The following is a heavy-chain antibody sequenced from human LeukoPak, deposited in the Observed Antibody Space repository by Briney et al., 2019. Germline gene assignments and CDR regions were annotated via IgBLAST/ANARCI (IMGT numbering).Heavy chain of an antibody. D-gene: IGHD2-2*01. V-gene: IGHV1-69*04. CDR2: IIPILGIA. J-gene: IGHJ5*02. CDR1: GGTFSSYA. CDR3: AGGNIVVVPAAMGWFDP. Sequence: ASVKVSCTASGGTFSSYAISWVRQAPGQGLEWMGRIIPILGIANYAQKFQGRVTITADKSTSTAYMELSSLRSEDTAVYYCAGGNIVVVPAAMGWFDPWGQGTLVTVSS.